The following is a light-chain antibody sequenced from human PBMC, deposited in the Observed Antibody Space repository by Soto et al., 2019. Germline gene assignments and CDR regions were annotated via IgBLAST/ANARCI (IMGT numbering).Light chain of an antibody. CDR1: QSISSSF. J-gene: IGKJ5*01. V-gene: IGKV3-20*01. Sequence: EIVLTQSPGILSLPPGERASLSCGASQSISSSFLAWYQQKPGQAPRLLIYGASSRATGIPDRFSGTGSETDFTLTISRLEPEDFAVYYCQQYDNSPSSFGQGTRLEIK. CDR2: GAS. CDR3: QQYDNSPSS.